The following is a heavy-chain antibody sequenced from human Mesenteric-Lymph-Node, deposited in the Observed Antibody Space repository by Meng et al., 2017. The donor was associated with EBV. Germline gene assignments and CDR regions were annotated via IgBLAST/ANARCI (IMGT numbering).Heavy chain of an antibody. CDR2: ICGGGDCT. CDR1: GFPFSSCA. V-gene: IGHV3-23*01. Sequence: ELQVLESGGGSGQPGGFLSLACATAGFPFSSCAMTWVRQAPGKGLEWVSAICGGGDCTYYAASVKGRFTISRDNSKNTLFLQMNSLRDEDTAVYYCAKGDSSSSYISYLDWWGQGTLVTVSS. CDR3: AKGDSSSSYISYLDW. J-gene: IGHJ4*02. D-gene: IGHD6-13*01.